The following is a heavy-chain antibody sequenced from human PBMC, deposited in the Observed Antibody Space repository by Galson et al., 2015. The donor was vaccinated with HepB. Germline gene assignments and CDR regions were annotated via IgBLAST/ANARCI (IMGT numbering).Heavy chain of an antibody. D-gene: IGHD3-16*01. CDR3: AKPGDDDTLPGDDAFDI. J-gene: IGHJ3*02. Sequence: SLRLSCAASGFTFDDCAMHWVRQAPGKGLEWVSGISWNSGSIGYADSVKGRFTISRDNAKNSLYLQMNSLRAEDTALYYCAKPGDDDTLPGDDAFDIWGQGTMVTVSS. V-gene: IGHV3-9*01. CDR1: GFTFDDCA. CDR2: ISWNSGSI.